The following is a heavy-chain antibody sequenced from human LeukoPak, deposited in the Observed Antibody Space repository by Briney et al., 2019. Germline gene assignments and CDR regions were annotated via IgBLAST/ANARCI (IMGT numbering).Heavy chain of an antibody. J-gene: IGHJ3*02. D-gene: IGHD4-17*01. CDR2: IYTSGST. Sequence: SETLFLTCTVSGGSISSYYWSWIRQPPGKGLEWIGYIYTSGSTNYNPSLKSRVTISVDTSKNQFSLKLSSVTAADTAVYYCASKLPTVKNAFDIWGQGTMVPVSS. V-gene: IGHV4-4*09. CDR3: ASKLPTVKNAFDI. CDR1: GGSISSYY.